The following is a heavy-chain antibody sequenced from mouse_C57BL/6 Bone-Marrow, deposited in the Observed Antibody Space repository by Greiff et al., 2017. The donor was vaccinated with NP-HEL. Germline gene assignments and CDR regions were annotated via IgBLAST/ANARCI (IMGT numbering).Heavy chain of an antibody. Sequence: EVKVVESGGGLVKPGGSLKLSCAASGFTFSSYAMSWVRQTPEKRLEWVATISDGGSYTYYPDNVKGRFTISRDNAKNNLYLQMSHLKSEDTAMYYCARWLRRSSFDYWGQGTTLTVSS. D-gene: IGHD2-2*01. CDR1: GFTFSSYA. CDR2: ISDGGSYT. V-gene: IGHV5-4*03. J-gene: IGHJ2*01. CDR3: ARWLRRSSFDY.